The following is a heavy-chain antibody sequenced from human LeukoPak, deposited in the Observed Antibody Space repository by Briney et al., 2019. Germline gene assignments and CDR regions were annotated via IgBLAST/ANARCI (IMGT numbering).Heavy chain of an antibody. CDR3: ARKNYYYYYMDV. Sequence: PSETLSLTCTVSGGSISSSSYYWGWIRQPPGKGLEWIGSIYYSGSTYYNPSLKSRVTISVDTSKNQFSLKLSSVTAADTAVHYCARKNYYYYYMDVWGKGTTVTVSS. J-gene: IGHJ6*03. V-gene: IGHV4-39*07. CDR1: GGSISSSSYY. CDR2: IYYSGST.